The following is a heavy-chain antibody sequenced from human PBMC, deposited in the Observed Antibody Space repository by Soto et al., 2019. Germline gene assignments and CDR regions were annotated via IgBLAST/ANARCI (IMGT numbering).Heavy chain of an antibody. CDR2: ISGSGGST. J-gene: IGHJ5*02. D-gene: IGHD6-13*01. Sequence: GGSLRLSCAASGFTFSSYAMSWVRQAPGKGLEWVSAISGSGGSTYYADSVKGRFTISRDNSKNTLYLQMNSLRAEDTAVYYCAKDPGIAAAGTVWFDPWGQGTLVTVSS. CDR3: AKDPGIAAAGTVWFDP. V-gene: IGHV3-23*01. CDR1: GFTFSSYA.